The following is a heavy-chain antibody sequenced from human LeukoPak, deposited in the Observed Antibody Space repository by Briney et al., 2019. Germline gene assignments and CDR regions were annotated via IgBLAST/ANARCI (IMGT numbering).Heavy chain of an antibody. D-gene: IGHD1-26*01. J-gene: IGHJ4*02. V-gene: IGHV1-2*02. CDR2: INPNSGGT. CDR1: GYTFTSYY. Sequence: ASVKVSCKASGYTFTSYYMHWVRQAPGQGLEWMGWINPNSGGTNYAQRFQGRVTMTRDTSISTAYMELSRLRSDDTAVYYCARGGTVGATPLDYWGQGTLVTVSS. CDR3: ARGGTVGATPLDY.